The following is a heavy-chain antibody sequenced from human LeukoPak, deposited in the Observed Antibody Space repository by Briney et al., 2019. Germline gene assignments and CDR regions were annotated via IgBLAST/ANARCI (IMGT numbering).Heavy chain of an antibody. CDR2: INPSGGST. Sequence: ASVKVSCKASGYTFTSYYMHWVRQAPGQGLEWMGIINPSGGSTSYAQKFQGRDTMTRDMSTSTVYMELSSLRSEDTAVYYCARGGTPYSGSYYDWFDPWGQGTLVAVSS. V-gene: IGHV1-46*01. J-gene: IGHJ5*02. CDR3: ARGGTPYSGSYYDWFDP. D-gene: IGHD1-26*01. CDR1: GYTFTSYY.